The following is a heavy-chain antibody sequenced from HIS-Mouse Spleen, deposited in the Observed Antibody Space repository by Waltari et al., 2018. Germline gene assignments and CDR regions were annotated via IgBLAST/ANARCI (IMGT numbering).Heavy chain of an antibody. D-gene: IGHD6-13*01. V-gene: IGHV4-39*07. Sequence: QLQLQESGPGLVKPSETLSLTCTVSGGSISSSSYYWGWIRQPPGKGLEWIGSIYYSGGTYQTQPLKSRVDISVATSKNQFTLKVSSVTAADSAVYYCAREIPYSSSWYDWYFDLWGRGTLVTVSS. CDR2: IYYSGGT. CDR1: GGSISSSSYY. J-gene: IGHJ2*01. CDR3: AREIPYSSSWYDWYFDL.